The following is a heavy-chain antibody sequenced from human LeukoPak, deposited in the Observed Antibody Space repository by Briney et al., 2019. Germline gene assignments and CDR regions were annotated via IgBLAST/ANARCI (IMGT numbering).Heavy chain of an antibody. CDR2: IYYSGST. CDR3: ARSPSNIAVAGRDAFDI. J-gene: IGHJ3*02. V-gene: IGHV4-39*01. D-gene: IGHD6-19*01. Sequence: SETLSPTCTVSGGSISSSSYCWGWIRRPPGKGLEWIGSIYYSGSTYYNPSLKSPVTISVDTSTNQFSLKMSSVTAADTAVYYCARSPSNIAVAGRDAFDIWGQGTMVTVSS. CDR1: GGSISSSSYC.